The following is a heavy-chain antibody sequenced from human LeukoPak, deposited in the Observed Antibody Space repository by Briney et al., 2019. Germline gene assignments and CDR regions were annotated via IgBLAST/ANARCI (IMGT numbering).Heavy chain of an antibody. CDR2: ISSSGSTI. D-gene: IGHD5-18*01. CDR3: ARDARGYSYGYGRYGMDV. J-gene: IGHJ6*02. CDR1: GFTFSSYE. V-gene: IGHV3-48*03. Sequence: GGSLRLSCAASGFTFSSYEMSWVRQAPGKGLEWVSYISSSGSTIYYADSVKGRFTISRDNAKNSLYLQMNSLRAEDTAVYYCARDARGYSYGYGRYGMDVWGQGTTVTVSS.